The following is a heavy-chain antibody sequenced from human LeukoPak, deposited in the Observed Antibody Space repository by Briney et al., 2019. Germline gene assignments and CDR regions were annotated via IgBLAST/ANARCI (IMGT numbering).Heavy chain of an antibody. CDR1: GFTFSSYG. V-gene: IGHV3-23*01. Sequence: PGGTLRLSCAASGFTFSSYGMSWVRQAPGKGLEWVSAISGSGGSTYYADSVKGRFTISRDNSKNTLYLQMNSLRAEDTAVYYCARTGYGDYVSYWGQGTLVTVSS. CDR2: ISGSGGST. J-gene: IGHJ4*02. CDR3: ARTGYGDYVSY. D-gene: IGHD4-17*01.